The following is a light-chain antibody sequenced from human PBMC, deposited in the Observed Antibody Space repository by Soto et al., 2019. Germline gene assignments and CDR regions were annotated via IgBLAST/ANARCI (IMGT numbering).Light chain of an antibody. Sequence: QSVLTQPTSVSGAPGQRVTISCTGSSSNIGAGYDVHWYQQLPGTAPKLLIYGSTNRPSGVPDRFSGSKSGASASLAITGLQAEDEAHYYCQSYDNSLNTVLFGGGTQLTVL. CDR3: QSYDNSLNTVL. J-gene: IGLJ2*01. CDR1: SSNIGAGYD. V-gene: IGLV1-40*01. CDR2: GST.